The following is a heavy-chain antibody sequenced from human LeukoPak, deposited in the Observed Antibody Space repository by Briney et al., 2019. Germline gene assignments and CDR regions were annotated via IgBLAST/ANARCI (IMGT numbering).Heavy chain of an antibody. Sequence: SETLSLTCTVSGASIDSGSYYWSWVRQPPGKGLEWIGYISHSGITYYNPSLRSRVTISVDRSKTYFSLQLTSVTAADTALYYCARDRCTTTSCVGMDGLDIWGQGTMVTVSS. CDR3: ARDRCTTTSCVGMDGLDI. CDR1: GASIDSGSYY. D-gene: IGHD2-2*01. CDR2: ISHSGIT. V-gene: IGHV4-30-2*01. J-gene: IGHJ3*02.